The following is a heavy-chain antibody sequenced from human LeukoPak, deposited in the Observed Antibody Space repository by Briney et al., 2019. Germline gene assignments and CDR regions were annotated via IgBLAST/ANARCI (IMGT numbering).Heavy chain of an antibody. D-gene: IGHD1-26*01. CDR1: GYTFTSYG. Sequence: GASVKVSCKASGYTFTSYGISWVRQAPGQGLEWMGWISAYNGNTNYAQKLQGRITMTTDTSTSTAYMELRSLRSDDTAVYYCARGSVGIVGATRTIDYWGQGTLVTVSS. V-gene: IGHV1-18*01. CDR2: ISAYNGNT. CDR3: ARGSVGIVGATRTIDY. J-gene: IGHJ4*02.